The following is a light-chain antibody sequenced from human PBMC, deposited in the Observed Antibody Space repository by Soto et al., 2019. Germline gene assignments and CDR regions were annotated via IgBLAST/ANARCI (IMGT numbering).Light chain of an antibody. CDR2: WAT. V-gene: IGKV4-1*01. J-gene: IGKJ4*01. CDR3: QQYYSLPLS. CDR1: QSIFDRSYDKKY. Sequence: DIVMTQSPDFMAVSLGERATMNCKSSQSIFDRSYDKKYLPWYQQKPGQPPKLLIYWATARESGVPDRFSGSGSETDFTLTISSMQAEDAAVYYCQQYYSLPLSFGDGTKVDI.